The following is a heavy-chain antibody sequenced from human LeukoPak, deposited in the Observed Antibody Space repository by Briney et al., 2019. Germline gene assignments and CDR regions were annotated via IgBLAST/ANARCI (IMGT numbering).Heavy chain of an antibody. D-gene: IGHD3-10*01. V-gene: IGHV3-7*03. J-gene: IGHJ4*02. CDR3: ARDSLIQYGSGSYWGFDY. Sequence: GGSLRLSCAASGFIFSNYWMSWVRQAPGKGPEWVADIKKDGSDKYYVGSVKGRFTISRDNAKNSLYLQMNGLRAEDTAVYYCARDSLIQYGSGSYWGFDYWGQGILVTVSS. CDR2: IKKDGSDK. CDR1: GFIFSNYW.